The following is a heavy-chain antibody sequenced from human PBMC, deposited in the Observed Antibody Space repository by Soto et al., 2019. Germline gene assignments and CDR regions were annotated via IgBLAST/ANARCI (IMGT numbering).Heavy chain of an antibody. Sequence: PSETMSLTCTVSGGSISSGGYYWSWIRQHPGKGLEWIGYIYYSGSTYYNPSLKSRVTISVDTSKNQFSLKLSSVTAADTAVYYCARASVDTAMVYYFDYWGQGTLVTVSS. CDR3: ARASVDTAMVYYFDY. J-gene: IGHJ4*02. D-gene: IGHD5-18*01. V-gene: IGHV4-31*03. CDR2: IYYSGST. CDR1: GGSISSGGYY.